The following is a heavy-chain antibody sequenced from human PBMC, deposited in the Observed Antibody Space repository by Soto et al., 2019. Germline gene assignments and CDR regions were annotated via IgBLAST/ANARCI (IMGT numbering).Heavy chain of an antibody. CDR3: ERHGWGSYSDYFDY. CDR1: GGSISSASDC. J-gene: IGHJ4*02. CDR2: ICYSVRT. D-gene: IGHD1-26*01. V-gene: IGHV4-39*01. Sequence: SETLSLTCPVSGGSISSASDCWGLIRQPPGKGLDRTGSICYSVRTYYNLSLKSRVTISVDTSKNQFSLKVTSVTAADMAVYYCERHGWGSYSDYFDYWGQGTLVSVSS.